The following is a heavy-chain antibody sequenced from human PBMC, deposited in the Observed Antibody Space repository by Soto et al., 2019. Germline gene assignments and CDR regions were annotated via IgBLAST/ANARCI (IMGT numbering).Heavy chain of an antibody. CDR2: IYYSGST. Sequence: QVQLQESGPGLVKPSQTLSLTCTVSVASISSGGYYWSWIRQHPGEGLEWIGYIYYSGSTSYNPSLKCRVTISVDTSKNQVSLKLSSVTAADTAVYYCARESKYDTSGYPPWFAPWGQGTLVTVSS. CDR1: VASISSGGYY. D-gene: IGHD3-22*01. V-gene: IGHV4-31*03. J-gene: IGHJ5*02. CDR3: ARESKYDTSGYPPWFAP.